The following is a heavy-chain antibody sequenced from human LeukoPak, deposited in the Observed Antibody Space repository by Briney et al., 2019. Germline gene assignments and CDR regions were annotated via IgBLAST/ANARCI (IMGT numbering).Heavy chain of an antibody. J-gene: IGHJ5*02. D-gene: IGHD3-10*01. CDR3: ARGVSQVRGMWFDP. V-gene: IGHV4-61*02. CDR1: SGSISSGSYY. CDR2: IYTSGST. Sequence: SSQTLSLTCTVSSGSISSGSYYWSWIRQPAGKELEWIGRIYTSGSTDYNPSLRSRVTISLDTSKNHFSLQLSSVTAADTAVYYCARGVSQVRGMWFDPWGQGTLDTVSS.